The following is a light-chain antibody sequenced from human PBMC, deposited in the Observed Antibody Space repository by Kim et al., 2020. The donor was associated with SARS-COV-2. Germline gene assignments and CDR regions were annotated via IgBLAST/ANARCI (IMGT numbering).Light chain of an antibody. CDR3: AAWDDSLDSPV. Sequence: QSVLTQPPSASATPGQRVTISCTGSNSNIGKITVNWFQQFPGTAPNLVVYTNDQRPSGVPDRFSGSKSGTSASLAISGLRSEDEGDYYCAAWDDSLDSPVFGGGTQLTVL. V-gene: IGLV1-44*01. CDR2: TND. J-gene: IGLJ3*02. CDR1: NSNIGKIT.